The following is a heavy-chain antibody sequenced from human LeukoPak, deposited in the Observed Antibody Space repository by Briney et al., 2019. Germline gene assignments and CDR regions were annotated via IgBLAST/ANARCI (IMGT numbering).Heavy chain of an antibody. D-gene: IGHD2-15*01. CDR2: INGDGSGT. J-gene: IGHJ4*02. CDR3: ARDGGWGTPFDH. V-gene: IGHV3-74*01. CDR1: GFTFSKYW. Sequence: GGSLRLSCAASGFTFSKYWIHWVRQVPGKGPVWVSHINGDGSGTSYAGSVKGRFTISRDNAKNTVFLQMNSLRAKDTAVYYCARDGGWGTPFDHWGQGTLVTVSS.